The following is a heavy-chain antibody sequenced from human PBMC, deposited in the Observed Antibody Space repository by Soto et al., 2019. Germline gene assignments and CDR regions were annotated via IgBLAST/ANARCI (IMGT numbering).Heavy chain of an antibody. CDR1: GGSINSSSYL. CDR3: ARHYSSGSRNWFDP. V-gene: IGHV4-39*01. CDR2: IYYSGST. Sequence: SETLSLTCSVSGGSINSSSYLWGWVRQPPGKGLEWIGSIYYSGSTYYNPSLRSRVTISVDTSKNQFSLKLSSVTAADTAVFYCARHYSSGSRNWFDPWGQGTLVTVS. D-gene: IGHD6-19*01. J-gene: IGHJ5*02.